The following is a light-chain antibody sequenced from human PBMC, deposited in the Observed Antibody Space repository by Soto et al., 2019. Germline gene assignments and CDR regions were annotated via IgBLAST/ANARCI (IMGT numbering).Light chain of an antibody. CDR1: QSLLHSNGNTY. CDR2: LVS. CDR3: VQTVQTPYT. V-gene: IGKV2-28*01. J-gene: IGKJ2*01. Sequence: IVMTQSPLSLPVTPGEPASISCRSSQSLLHSNGNTYFDWYLQKPGQSPQLLIYLVSNRAPGVTDRFIGSQSGTDFTLKISRVEAEDVGVYYCVQTVQTPYTFGQGTKLEIK.